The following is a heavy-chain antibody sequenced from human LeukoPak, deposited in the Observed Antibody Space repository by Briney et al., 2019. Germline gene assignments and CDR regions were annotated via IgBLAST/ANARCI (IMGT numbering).Heavy chain of an antibody. V-gene: IGHV3-23*01. CDR2: ISGSGGST. J-gene: IGHJ3*02. D-gene: IGHD1-26*01. Sequence: GGSLRLSCAASGFTFSSYAMSWVRQAPGKGLEWVSAISGSGGSTYYADFVKGRFTISRDNSKNTLYLQMNSLRAEDTAVYYCAKDAELWELLTGAFDIWGQGTMVTVSS. CDR3: AKDAELWELLTGAFDI. CDR1: GFTFSSYA.